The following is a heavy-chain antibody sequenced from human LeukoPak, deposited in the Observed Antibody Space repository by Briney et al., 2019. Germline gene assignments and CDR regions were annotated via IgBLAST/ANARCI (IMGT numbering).Heavy chain of an antibody. D-gene: IGHD3-3*01. Sequence: GGSLRLSCAASGFTFSSYWMHWVRQAPGKGLVWVSRINTGGSSTSYADSVKGRFTISTDNAKNTLYLQMNSLRAEDTAVYYCARSSRSGYYHFDYWGQGTLVTVSS. CDR1: GFTFSSYW. J-gene: IGHJ4*02. CDR3: ARSSRSGYYHFDY. CDR2: INTGGSST. V-gene: IGHV3-74*01.